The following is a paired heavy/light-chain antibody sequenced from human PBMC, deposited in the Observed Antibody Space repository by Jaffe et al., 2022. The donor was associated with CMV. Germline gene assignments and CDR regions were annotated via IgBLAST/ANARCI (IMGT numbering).Heavy chain of an antibody. CDR2: IYYSGST. J-gene: IGHJ6*03. D-gene: IGHD2-2*01. CDR1: GGSISSYY. CDR3: ARANCSSTSCYDAAGYYYYMDV. V-gene: IGHV4-59*01. Sequence: QVQLQESGPGLVKPSETLSLTCTVSGGSISSYYWSWIRQPPGKGLEWIGYIYYSGSTNYNPSLKSRVTISVDTSKNQFSLKLSSVTAADTAVYYCARANCSSTSCYDAAGYYYYMDVWGKGTTVTVSS.
Light chain of an antibody. CDR1: QSVLYSSNNKNY. J-gene: IGKJ5*01. Sequence: DIVMTQSPDSLAVSLGERATINCKSSQSVLYSSNNKNYLAWYQQKPGQPPKLLIYWASTRESGVPDRFSGSGSGTDFTLTISSLQAEDVAVYYCQQYYSTLPITFGQGTRLEIK. CDR3: QQYYSTLPIT. CDR2: WAS. V-gene: IGKV4-1*01.